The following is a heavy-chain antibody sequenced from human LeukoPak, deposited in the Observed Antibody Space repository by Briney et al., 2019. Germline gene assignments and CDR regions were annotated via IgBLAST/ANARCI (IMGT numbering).Heavy chain of an antibody. V-gene: IGHV1-69*04. CDR3: ARVDSSGWYSVDYYYYGMDV. CDR2: IIPILGIT. Sequence: ASVKVSCKASGGTFSSYAISWVRQAPGQGLEWMGRIIPILGITNYAQKFQGRVTITADKSTSTAYMELSSLRSEDTAVYYCARVDSSGWYSVDYYYYGMDVWGQGTTVTVSS. CDR1: GGTFSSYA. J-gene: IGHJ6*02. D-gene: IGHD6-19*01.